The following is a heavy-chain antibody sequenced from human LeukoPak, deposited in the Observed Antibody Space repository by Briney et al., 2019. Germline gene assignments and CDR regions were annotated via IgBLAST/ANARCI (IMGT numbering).Heavy chain of an antibody. CDR2: ITGSGYTM. Sequence: GGSLRLSGAASGLTFREYHMSWIRQAPGKGLEWVAHITGSGYTMSYADSVKGRFTISRDNAKNSLFLHVNSLRAEDTAVYYCAREGRPGAFDPWGQGTLVTVSS. CDR3: AREGRPGAFDP. V-gene: IGHV3-11*01. D-gene: IGHD3-10*01. J-gene: IGHJ5*02. CDR1: GLTFREYH.